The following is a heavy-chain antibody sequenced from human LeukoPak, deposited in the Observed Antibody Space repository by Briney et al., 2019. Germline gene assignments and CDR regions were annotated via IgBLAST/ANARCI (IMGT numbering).Heavy chain of an antibody. D-gene: IGHD3-22*01. J-gene: IGHJ4*02. CDR3: AKDRATMIVMIRTTPRGELDY. CDR2: ISVSGNT. Sequence: PGGSLRLSCAASGFTLSSYAMSWVRQGPGKGLEWVSAISVSGNTYHADSVKGRFTISRDNSKNTLYLQMNSLRAEDTAVYYCAKDRATMIVMIRTTPRGELDYWGQGSLVTVSS. V-gene: IGHV3-23*01. CDR1: GFTLSSYA.